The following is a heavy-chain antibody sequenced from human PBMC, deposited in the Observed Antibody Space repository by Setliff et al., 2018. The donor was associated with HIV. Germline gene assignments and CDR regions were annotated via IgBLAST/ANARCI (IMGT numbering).Heavy chain of an antibody. CDR1: GGAFSSYA. Sequence: SVKVSCKASGGAFSSYAISWVRQAPGQGLEWMGRVIPIFDRSHYAEKFQGRVTMTADKSTSTAYMELSSLRSDDSAMYYCARDPFLAQGFWSGYYSDYWGQGTLVTV. CDR2: VIPIFDRS. J-gene: IGHJ4*02. V-gene: IGHV1-69*04. CDR3: ARDPFLAQGFWSGYYSDY. D-gene: IGHD3-3*01.